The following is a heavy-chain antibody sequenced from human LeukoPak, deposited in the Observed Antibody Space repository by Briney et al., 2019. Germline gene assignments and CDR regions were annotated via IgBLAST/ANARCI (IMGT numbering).Heavy chain of an antibody. CDR1: GGSISSSNW. D-gene: IGHD3-22*01. Sequence: SGTLSLTCAVSGGSISSSNWWSWVRQPPGKGLEWIGEIYHSGSTNYNPSLKSRVTIPVDKSKNQFSLKLSSVTAADTAVYYCARESGYYYDTRYFDYWGQGTLVTVSS. J-gene: IGHJ4*02. CDR2: IYHSGST. CDR3: ARESGYYYDTRYFDY. V-gene: IGHV4-4*02.